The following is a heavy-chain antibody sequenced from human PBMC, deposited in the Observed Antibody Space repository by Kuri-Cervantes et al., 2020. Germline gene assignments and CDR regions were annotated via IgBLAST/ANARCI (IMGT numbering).Heavy chain of an antibody. CDR3: VMVRGVILTNYYGMDV. CDR1: GFTFSSYA. D-gene: IGHD3-10*01. Sequence: ETLKISCATSGFTFSSYAMSWVRQATGKGLEWVSAISCSGGSTYYADSVKGRFTISRDNSKNTLYMQMNSLSAEDTAVYYCVMVRGVILTNYYGMDVWGQGTTVTVSS. J-gene: IGHJ6*02. CDR2: ISCSGGST. V-gene: IGHV3-23*01.